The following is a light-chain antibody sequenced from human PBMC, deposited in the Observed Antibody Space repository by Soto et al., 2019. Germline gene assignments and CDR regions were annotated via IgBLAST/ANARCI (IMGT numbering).Light chain of an antibody. CDR2: EDN. Sequence: NFMLTQPHSVSESPGKTVTISCTGSSGSIASNYVQWYQQRPGSAPTTVIYEDNQRPSGVPARFSGSIDSASITASLTISGQKAEDEGDYYCQSCGSGNRGLFGGGTKLTVL. CDR1: SGSIASNY. CDR3: QSCGSGNRGL. V-gene: IGLV6-57*02. J-gene: IGLJ2*01.